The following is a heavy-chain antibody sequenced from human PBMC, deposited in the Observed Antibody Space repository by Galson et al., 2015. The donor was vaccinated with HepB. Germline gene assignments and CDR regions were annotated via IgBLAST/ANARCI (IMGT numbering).Heavy chain of an antibody. CDR1: GFTFSGSV. CDR3: ARALPQTWLGDY. CDR2: ISYDGSNK. D-gene: IGHD6-19*01. Sequence: SLRLSCAASGFTFSGSVMHWVRQAPGKGLEWVAIISYDGSNKYYTDSVKGRFTISRDNSKNTLYLQMNSLRAEDTAVYYCARALPQTWLGDYWGQGTLVAVSS. J-gene: IGHJ4*02. V-gene: IGHV3-30-3*01.